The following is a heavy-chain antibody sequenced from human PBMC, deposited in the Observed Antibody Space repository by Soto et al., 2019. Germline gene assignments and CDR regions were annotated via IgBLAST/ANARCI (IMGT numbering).Heavy chain of an antibody. CDR1: GYTFTSYG. CDR3: ARGRSVVVVAAEFDI. J-gene: IGHJ3*02. Sequence: ASVKVSCKASGYTFTSYGISWVRQAPGQGLEWMGWISAYNGNTNYAQKLQGRVTMTTDTSTSTAYMELRSLRSDDTTVYYCARGRSVVVVAAEFDIWGQGTMVTVSS. V-gene: IGHV1-18*01. D-gene: IGHD2-15*01. CDR2: ISAYNGNT.